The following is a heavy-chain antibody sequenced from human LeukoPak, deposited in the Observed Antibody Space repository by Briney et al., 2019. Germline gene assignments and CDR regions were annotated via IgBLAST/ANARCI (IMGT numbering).Heavy chain of an antibody. CDR2: IYYSGST. J-gene: IGHJ3*02. CDR1: GGSISSYY. V-gene: IGHV4-59*08. CDR3: ARGRVSYYYDSSPYAFDI. Sequence: SETLSLTCTVSGGSISSYYWSWIRQPPGKGLEWIGCIYYSGSTNYNPSLKSRVTISVDTSKNQLSLKLSSVTAADTAVYYCARGRVSYYYDSSPYAFDIWGQGTMVTVSS. D-gene: IGHD3-22*01.